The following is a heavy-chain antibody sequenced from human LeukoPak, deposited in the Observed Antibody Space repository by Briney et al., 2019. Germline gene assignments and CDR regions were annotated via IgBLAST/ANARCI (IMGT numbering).Heavy chain of an antibody. J-gene: IGHJ5*02. CDR1: GYTFTGYY. CDR2: INPNSGGT. Sequence: ASVKVSCKASGYTFTGYYMHWVRLAPGQGLEWMGWINPNSGGTNYAQKFQGRVTMTRDTSISTAYMELSRLRSDDTAVYYCAREAARWRNWFDPWGQGTLVTVSS. V-gene: IGHV1-2*02. D-gene: IGHD6-6*01. CDR3: AREAARWRNWFDP.